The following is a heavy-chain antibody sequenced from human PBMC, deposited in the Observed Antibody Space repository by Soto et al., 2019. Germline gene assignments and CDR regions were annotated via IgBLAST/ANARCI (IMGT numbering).Heavy chain of an antibody. CDR2: INHSGST. V-gene: IGHV4-34*01. CDR3: ARGLSGRGSGHD. D-gene: IGHD3-16*01. CDR1: GGSFSGYY. J-gene: IGHJ4*02. Sequence: SETLSLTCAVYGGSFSGYYWSWIRHSPGKGLEWIGEINHSGSTNYNPSLKSRVTISVDTSKNQFSLKLSSVTAADTAVYYCARGLSGRGSGHDWGQGTLVTVSS.